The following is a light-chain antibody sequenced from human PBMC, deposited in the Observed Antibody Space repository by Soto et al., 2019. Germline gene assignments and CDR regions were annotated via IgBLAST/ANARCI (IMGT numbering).Light chain of an antibody. J-gene: IGKJ5*01. V-gene: IGKV1-39*01. CDR2: AAS. Sequence: DIQMTQSPSSLSASLGDRVTITCRTSQNITNFLNWYQQKPGKAPKLLLYAASRLQTGVPSRFSGSGSGTDFSLTISSLQPEDFATYYCQQSYSTPITFGQGTRLEIK. CDR1: QNITNF. CDR3: QQSYSTPIT.